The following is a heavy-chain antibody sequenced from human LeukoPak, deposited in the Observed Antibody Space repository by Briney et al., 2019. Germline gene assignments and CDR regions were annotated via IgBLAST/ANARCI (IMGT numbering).Heavy chain of an antibody. CDR3: ARIWLVRGYFDY. Sequence: PSETLSLTCTVSGGSISGSSYYWGWIRQPPGKGLEWIGSIYYSGSTYYNPSLKSRVTISVDTSKNQLSLKLSSVTAADTAVYYCARIWLVRGYFDYWGQGTLVTVSS. CDR2: IYYSGST. CDR1: GGSISGSSYY. D-gene: IGHD6-19*01. V-gene: IGHV4-39*01. J-gene: IGHJ4*02.